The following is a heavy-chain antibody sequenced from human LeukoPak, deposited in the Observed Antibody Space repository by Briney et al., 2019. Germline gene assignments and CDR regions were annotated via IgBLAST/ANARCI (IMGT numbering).Heavy chain of an antibody. CDR1: GGSISSSSYY. Sequence: SETLSLTCTVSGGSISSSSYYWGWIRQPPGKRLEWIGSIYYSGSTYYNPSLKSRVTISVDTSKNQFSLKLSSVTAADTAVYYCARHRAAAGTKRLDYWGQGTLVTVSS. J-gene: IGHJ4*02. D-gene: IGHD6-13*01. CDR3: ARHRAAAGTKRLDY. CDR2: IYYSGST. V-gene: IGHV4-39*01.